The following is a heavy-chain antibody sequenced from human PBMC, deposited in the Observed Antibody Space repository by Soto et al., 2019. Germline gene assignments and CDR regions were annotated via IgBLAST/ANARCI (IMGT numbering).Heavy chain of an antibody. CDR1: GYTFTSYG. D-gene: IGHD5-12*01. CDR2: ISANNGNT. J-gene: IGHJ4*02. CDR3: ERVQSGYDFAY. V-gene: IGHV1-18*01. Sequence: QVQLVQSGAEVKKPGASVKVSCKASGYTFTSYGINWVRQAPGQGLEWMGWISANNGNTHYAQKLQGRVTMTTDTSTSTAYIELRSLRSEDTAVYYCERVQSGYDFAYWGQGTLVTVSS.